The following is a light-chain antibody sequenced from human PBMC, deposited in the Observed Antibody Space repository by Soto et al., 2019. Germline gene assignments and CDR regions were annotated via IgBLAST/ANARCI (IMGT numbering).Light chain of an antibody. CDR2: EVS. CDR3: SSYTSSSTLWV. V-gene: IGLV2-14*01. CDR1: SIDVGGYNY. Sequence: QSALTQPASVSGSPGQSITISCTGTSIDVGGYNYVSWYQQHPGKAPKLMIYEVSNRPSGVSNRFSGSKSGNTASLTISGLQAEDEADYYCSSYTSSSTLWVFGGGPKVTVL. J-gene: IGLJ3*02.